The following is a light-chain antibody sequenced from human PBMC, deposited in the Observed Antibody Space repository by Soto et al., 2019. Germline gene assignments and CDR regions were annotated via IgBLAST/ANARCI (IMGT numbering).Light chain of an antibody. CDR3: QHFGSSPPKFT. V-gene: IGKV3-20*01. Sequence: EIVLTQSPATLSLSPGERATLSCRASQNVNSSSLTWYQQKPGQAPRLLLYDASSRATDIPDKFSGSGSGTDFPLTISRLEPEDFALYYCQHFGSSPPKFTFGLGTKLEIK. CDR1: QNVNSSS. CDR2: DAS. J-gene: IGKJ2*01.